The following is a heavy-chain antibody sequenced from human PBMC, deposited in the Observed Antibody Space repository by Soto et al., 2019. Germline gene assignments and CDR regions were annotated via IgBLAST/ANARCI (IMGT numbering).Heavy chain of an antibody. CDR2: ISSSGSTI. V-gene: IGHV3-11*01. CDR1: GFTFSDYY. Sequence: GGSLRLSCAASGFTFSDYYMSWIRQAPGKGLEWVSYISSSGSTIYYADSVKGRFTISRDNAKNSLYLQMNSLRAEDTAVYYCAREYYYDSSAYSIDYWGQGTLRTLS. J-gene: IGHJ4*02. CDR3: AREYYYDSSAYSIDY. D-gene: IGHD3-22*01.